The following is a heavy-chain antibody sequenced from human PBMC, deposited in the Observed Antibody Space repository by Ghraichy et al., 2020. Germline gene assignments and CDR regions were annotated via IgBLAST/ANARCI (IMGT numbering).Heavy chain of an antibody. Sequence: SETLSLTCTVSGGSITSSGYYWGWIRQPPGKGLEWIASVFHSGSSSYNPSLRSRVTISVDTSKNQFSLKLSSVTAADTAMYYCARQRKTADYDYVWGSYRWWAEYWGQGTLVTVSS. CDR1: GGSITSSGYY. CDR3: ARQRKTADYDYVWGSYRWWAEY. D-gene: IGHD3-16*02. V-gene: IGHV4-39*01. CDR2: VFHSGSS. J-gene: IGHJ4*02.